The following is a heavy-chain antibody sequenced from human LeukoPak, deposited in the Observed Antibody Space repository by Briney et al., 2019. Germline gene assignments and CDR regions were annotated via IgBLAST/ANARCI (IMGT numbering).Heavy chain of an antibody. CDR1: GGSFSGYY. D-gene: IGHD3-22*01. J-gene: IGHJ4*02. CDR2: INHSGST. V-gene: IGHV4-34*01. CDR3: ARGETGYYDSSGYFDY. Sequence: PSETLSLTCAVYGGSFSGYYWSWIRQPPGKGLEWIGEINHSGSTNYNPSLKSRVTISVDTSKNQFSPKLSSVTAADTAVYYCARGETGYYDSSGYFDYWGQGTLVTVSS.